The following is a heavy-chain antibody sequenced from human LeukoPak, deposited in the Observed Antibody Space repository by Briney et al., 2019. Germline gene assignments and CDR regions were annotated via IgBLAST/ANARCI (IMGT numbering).Heavy chain of an antibody. V-gene: IGHV3-15*01. Sequence: GGSLRLSCVASGFRFSDAWMSWVRQAPGKGLEWVARIKSRHEAETTDYAAPVKDRFIISREDSENTLYLQMNSLKTEDTAVYYCARGTRFYDDYWGQGTLVTASS. D-gene: IGHD3-16*01. CDR2: IKSRHEAETT. CDR3: ARGTRFYDDY. J-gene: IGHJ4*02. CDR1: GFRFSDAW.